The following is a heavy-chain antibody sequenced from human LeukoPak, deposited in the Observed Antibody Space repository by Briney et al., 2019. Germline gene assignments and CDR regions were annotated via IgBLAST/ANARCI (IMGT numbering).Heavy chain of an antibody. D-gene: IGHD3-10*02. V-gene: IGHV3-48*03. CDR3: ARDDVLSLGISFDL. Sequence: PGGSLRLSCAASGFTFSSYEMNWVRQAPGKGLEWVSYISSSGSSIYYADSVEGRFTISRDNAKNSLYLQMNSLRAGDTAVYYCARDDVLSLGISFDLWGRGTLVTASS. CDR1: GFTFSSYE. J-gene: IGHJ2*01. CDR2: ISSSGSSI.